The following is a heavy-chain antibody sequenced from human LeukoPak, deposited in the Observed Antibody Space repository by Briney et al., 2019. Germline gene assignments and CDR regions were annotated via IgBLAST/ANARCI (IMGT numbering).Heavy chain of an antibody. J-gene: IGHJ4*02. V-gene: IGHV3-66*02. CDR3: ARDALSGSYDY. Sequence: GGSLRLSCAASGFTVSSNYMSWARQAPGKGLEWVSVIYSGGSTYYADSVKGRFTISRDNSKNTLYLQMNSLRAEDTAVYYCARDALSGSYDYWGQGTLVTVSS. D-gene: IGHD1-26*01. CDR2: IYSGGST. CDR1: GFTVSSNY.